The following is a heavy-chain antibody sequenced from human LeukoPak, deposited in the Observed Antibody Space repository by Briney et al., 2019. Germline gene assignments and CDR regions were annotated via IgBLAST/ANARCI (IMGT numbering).Heavy chain of an antibody. CDR3: AKEGIYGGNTHADY. CDR2: ISYDGSNK. D-gene: IGHD4-23*01. CDR1: GFTFSSYG. V-gene: IGHV3-30*18. J-gene: IGHJ4*02. Sequence: QPGRSLRLSCAASGFTFSSYGMHWVRQVPGKGLEWVAVISYDGSNKYYADSVKGRFTISRDNSKNTLYLQMNSLRAEDTAVYYCAKEGIYGGNTHADYWGQGTLVTVSS.